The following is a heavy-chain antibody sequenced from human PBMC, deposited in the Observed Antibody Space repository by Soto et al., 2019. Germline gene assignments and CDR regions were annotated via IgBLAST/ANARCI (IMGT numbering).Heavy chain of an antibody. CDR3: LRLILNRSSSGWLFRYFDF. CDR2: VYPGDSDT. Sequence: GESLKISCKGFGYRFTSDWIGWVRQMPGKGLEWMEVVYPGDSDTIYNPSFQGQVTISADKSITTAYLQWSSLRASDTAMYYCLRLILNRSSSGWLFRYFDFWGQGTLVTVSS. V-gene: IGHV5-51*01. D-gene: IGHD6-19*01. J-gene: IGHJ4*02. CDR1: GYRFTSDW.